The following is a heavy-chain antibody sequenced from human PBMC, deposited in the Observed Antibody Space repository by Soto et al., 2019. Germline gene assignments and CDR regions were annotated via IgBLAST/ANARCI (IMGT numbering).Heavy chain of an antibody. Sequence: QVQLVQSGAEVKKPGASVKVSCKASGYTFTSYGISWVRQAPGQGLEWMGWISAYNGNTNYAQKHQGRATMTTDTTTRTPYMRLRSLRSDDTAVYYCEREFGYGGNPWWGQGTLVTVSS. CDR3: EREFGYGGNPW. V-gene: IGHV1-18*01. D-gene: IGHD4-17*01. CDR1: GYTFTSYG. CDR2: ISAYNGNT. J-gene: IGHJ4*02.